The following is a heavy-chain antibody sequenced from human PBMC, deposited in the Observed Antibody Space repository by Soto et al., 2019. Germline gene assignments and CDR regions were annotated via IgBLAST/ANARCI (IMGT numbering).Heavy chain of an antibody. Sequence: QVQLQESGPGLVKPSETLSLTCTVSGGSITRGGYYWSWIRQHPGKGLEWIGYIYNSGTTYYTPSLKSRVTISADTSKSQSSLKLTSVTAADTAVYYCARDPAPWGQGTLVTVSS. J-gene: IGHJ5*02. CDR1: GGSITRGGYY. CDR3: ARDPAP. CDR2: IYNSGTT. V-gene: IGHV4-31*03.